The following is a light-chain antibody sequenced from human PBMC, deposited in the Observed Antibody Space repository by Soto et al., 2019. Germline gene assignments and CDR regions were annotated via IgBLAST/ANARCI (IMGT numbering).Light chain of an antibody. J-gene: IGKJ1*01. CDR3: QQYNNWATWT. CDR1: QSVSSN. CDR2: GSS. Sequence: EIVMTQSPATLSVSPGERATLSCRASQSVSSNLAWYQQKPGQAPRVLIYGSSTRATGIAARCSVSGSGTEFDRTISSLQSEDFAGYYCQQYNNWATWTFGQGTKGAIK. V-gene: IGKV3-15*01.